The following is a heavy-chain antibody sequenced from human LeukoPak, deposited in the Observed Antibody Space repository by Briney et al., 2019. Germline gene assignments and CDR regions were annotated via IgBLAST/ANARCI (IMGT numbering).Heavy chain of an antibody. V-gene: IGHV1-2*02. Sequence: ASVKVSCKASGYTFTGYYMHWVRQAPGQGLEWMGWINPNSGGTNYAQKFQGRVTMTRDTSISTAYMELSRLRSDDTAVYYCARFGGSGSYYNVIDWFDPWGQGTPVTVSS. CDR2: INPNSGGT. CDR1: GYTFTGYY. J-gene: IGHJ5*02. D-gene: IGHD3-10*01. CDR3: ARFGGSGSYYNVIDWFDP.